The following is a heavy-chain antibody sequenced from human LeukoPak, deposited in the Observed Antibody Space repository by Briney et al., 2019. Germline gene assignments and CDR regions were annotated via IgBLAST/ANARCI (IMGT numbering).Heavy chain of an antibody. V-gene: IGHV4-59*01. CDR2: IYNSGTT. CDR1: GASISSYY. CDR3: ARDRYYYGSGSYSGFDF. D-gene: IGHD3-10*01. J-gene: IGHJ3*01. Sequence: PETLSLTCTVSGASISSYYYNWIRQPPGKGLEWIGYIYNSGTTNYNPSLKSRVTISLDRSKNQFSLKLRSVTAADTAVYYCARDRYYYGSGSYSGFDFWGQGTMVTVSS.